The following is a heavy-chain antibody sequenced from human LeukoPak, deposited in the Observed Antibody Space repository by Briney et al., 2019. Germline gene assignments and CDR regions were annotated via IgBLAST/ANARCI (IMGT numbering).Heavy chain of an antibody. CDR1: GFVLSSHW. V-gene: IGHV3-7*03. J-gene: IGHJ6*02. Sequence: QSGGSLRLSCAASGFVLSSHWMTWVRQVPGRGPERVANVNRDGSETYYLDSVKGRFTISKDNAKNSLYLQMNSLRAEDTALYHCARNNGMDVWGQGTTVIVSS. CDR2: VNRDGSET. CDR3: ARNNGMDV.